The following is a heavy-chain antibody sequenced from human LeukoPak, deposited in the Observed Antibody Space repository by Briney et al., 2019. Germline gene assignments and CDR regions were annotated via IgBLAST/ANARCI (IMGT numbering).Heavy chain of an antibody. V-gene: IGHV3-11*03. CDR2: ISSGSIYT. CDR3: ASAYDSSGYLPFDY. J-gene: IGHJ4*02. CDR1: GFTLSDYY. D-gene: IGHD3-22*01. Sequence: GGSLRLSCAASGFTLSDYYMSWIRQAPGKGLEWVSYISSGSIYTNYADSVKGRFTISRDNAKNSLYLQMNSLRAEDTAVYYCASAYDSSGYLPFDYWGQGTLVTVSS.